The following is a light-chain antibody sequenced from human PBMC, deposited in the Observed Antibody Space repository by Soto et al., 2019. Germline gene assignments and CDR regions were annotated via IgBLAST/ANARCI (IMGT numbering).Light chain of an antibody. CDR1: QSISSY. J-gene: IGKJ1*01. Sequence: DIQMTQSPSSLSASVGDRVTITCRASQSISSYLNWYQQKPGKAPKLLIYKASSLESGVPSRFSGSGSGTEFTLTISSLQPDDFATYYCLQYETYWTFGQGTKVDIK. CDR3: LQYETYWT. CDR2: KAS. V-gene: IGKV1-5*03.